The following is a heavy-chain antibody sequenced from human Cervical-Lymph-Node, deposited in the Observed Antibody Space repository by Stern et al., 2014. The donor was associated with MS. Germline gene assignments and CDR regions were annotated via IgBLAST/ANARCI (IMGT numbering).Heavy chain of an antibody. CDR3: AHRPPRRIAVADDAFDI. Sequence: QVTLRESGPTLVKPTQTLTLTCTFSGFSLSTSGVGVGWIRQRPGKALEWLALIYWDDDKRYSPSLKSRLTITKDTSKNQVVLTMTNMDPVDTATYYCAHRPPRRIAVADDAFDIWGQGTMVTVSS. J-gene: IGHJ3*02. CDR2: IYWDDDK. D-gene: IGHD6-19*01. V-gene: IGHV2-5*02. CDR1: GFSLSTSGVG.